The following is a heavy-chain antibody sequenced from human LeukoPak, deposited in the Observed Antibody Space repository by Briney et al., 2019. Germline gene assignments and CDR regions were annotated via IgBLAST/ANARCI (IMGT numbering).Heavy chain of an antibody. D-gene: IGHD3-10*01. CDR2: IYTSGST. CDR3: AREILVQGINWFDP. CDR1: GGSISSYY. Sequence: SETLSLTCTVSGGSISSYYWSRIRQPAGKGLEWIGRIYTSGSTNYNPSLKSRVTMSVDTSKNQFSLKLSSVTAADTAVYYCAREILVQGINWFDPWGQGTLVTVSS. V-gene: IGHV4-4*07. J-gene: IGHJ5*02.